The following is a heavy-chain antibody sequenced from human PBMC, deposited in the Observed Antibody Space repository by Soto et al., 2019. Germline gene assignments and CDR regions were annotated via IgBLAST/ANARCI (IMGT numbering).Heavy chain of an antibody. CDR3: ATPACAATWCSPSHNLDH. CDR1: GGTFVRHV. D-gene: IGHD2-2*01. V-gene: IGHV1-69*09. Sequence: QVQLVQSGAEVKKPESSVKVSCKTSGGTFVRHVISWVRQAPGQGPEWMGKINPLSGIPNYAQKFQDRVTFPADTDSSTAYMELSRLRSGDTAVYYCATPACAATWCSPSHNLDHWGQGTLVTVSS. CDR2: INPLSGIP. J-gene: IGHJ4*02.